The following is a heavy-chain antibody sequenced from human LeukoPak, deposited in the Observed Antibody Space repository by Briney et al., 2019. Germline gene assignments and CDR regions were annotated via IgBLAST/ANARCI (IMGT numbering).Heavy chain of an antibody. V-gene: IGHV1-24*01. J-gene: IGHJ4*02. D-gene: IGHD4-17*01. Sequence: ASVKVSCKASGYTLTELSMHWVRQAPGKGLEWMGGFDPEDGETIYAQKFQGRVTMTEDTSTDTGYMELSSLRSEDTAVYYCATFSPSGVTTVYYFDYWGQGTLVTVSS. CDR1: GYTLTELS. CDR2: FDPEDGET. CDR3: ATFSPSGVTTVYYFDY.